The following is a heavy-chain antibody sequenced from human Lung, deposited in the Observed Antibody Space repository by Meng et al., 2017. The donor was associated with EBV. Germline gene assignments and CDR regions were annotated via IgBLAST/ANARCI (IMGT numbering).Heavy chain of an antibody. J-gene: IGHJ4*02. CDR2: INDSGST. V-gene: IGHV4-30-4*08. Sequence: QVQLPGPGPGLVNPPQPLSLPCSVSGDSIKSRDYYWSWIRQAPGKGLEWIGEINDSGSTDYNPSLKSRLTISVDRSKSQFSLELSSVTAADTAVYYCARSTFDYWGQGTLVTVSS. D-gene: IGHD1-26*01. CDR1: GDSIKSRDYY. CDR3: ARSTFDY.